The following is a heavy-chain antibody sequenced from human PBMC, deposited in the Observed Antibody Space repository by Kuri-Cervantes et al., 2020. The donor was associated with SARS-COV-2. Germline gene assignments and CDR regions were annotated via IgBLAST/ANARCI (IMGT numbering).Heavy chain of an antibody. V-gene: IGHV4-39*01. D-gene: IGHD6-6*01. CDR3: ARQGAGSSSAAFDI. CDR1: GGSISSSSYY. J-gene: IGHJ3*02. Sequence: CTVSGGSISSSSYYWGWIRQPPGKGLEWIGSIYYSGSTYYNPSLKSRVTISVDTSKNQISLKLSSVTAADTAVYYCARQGAGSSSAAFDIWGQGTMVTVSS. CDR2: IYYSGST.